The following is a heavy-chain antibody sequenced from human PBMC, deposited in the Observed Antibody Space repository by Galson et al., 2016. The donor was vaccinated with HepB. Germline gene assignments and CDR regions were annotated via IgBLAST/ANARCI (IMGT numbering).Heavy chain of an antibody. CDR3: ARDVFTDGFDV. D-gene: IGHD2-21*01. V-gene: IGHV3-66*01. CDR1: GLTVSSNC. Sequence: SLRLSCAGSGLTVSSNCMTWVRLAPGKGLEWVAIIYSGGTTYYADSVKGRFTIPTDSSQNTIFLHMNPLRAKDTAVYYCARDVFTDGFDVWGQGTLVTVSS. CDR2: IYSGGTT. J-gene: IGHJ3*01.